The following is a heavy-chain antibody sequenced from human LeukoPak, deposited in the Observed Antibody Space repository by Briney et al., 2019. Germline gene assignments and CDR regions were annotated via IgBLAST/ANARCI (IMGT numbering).Heavy chain of an antibody. Sequence: GASVKVSCKASGYTFTSYYMHWVRQAPGQGLEWMGIINPNGRSTSYAQKFQGRVTLTRDMTTSIVYMDLSSLRSDDTAVYYCASLYNSTWYAFGYWGQGTLVTVSS. D-gene: IGHD6-13*01. CDR3: ASLYNSTWYAFGY. CDR1: GYTFTSYY. V-gene: IGHV1-46*01. J-gene: IGHJ4*02. CDR2: INPNGRST.